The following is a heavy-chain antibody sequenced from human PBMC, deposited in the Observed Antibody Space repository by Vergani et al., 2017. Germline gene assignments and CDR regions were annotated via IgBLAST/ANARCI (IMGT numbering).Heavy chain of an antibody. CDR2: NIPIFGTA. CDR3: ARRAYYDILTGYDWFDP. V-gene: IGHV1-69*12. CDR1: GGTFSSYA. J-gene: IGHJ5*02. D-gene: IGHD3-9*01. Sequence: QVQLVQSGAEVKKPGSSVKVSCKASGGTFSSYAISWVRQAPGQGLEWMGGNIPIFGTANYAQKFQGRVTITADESTSTAYMELSSLRSEDTAVYYCARRAYYDILTGYDWFDPWGQGTLVTVSS.